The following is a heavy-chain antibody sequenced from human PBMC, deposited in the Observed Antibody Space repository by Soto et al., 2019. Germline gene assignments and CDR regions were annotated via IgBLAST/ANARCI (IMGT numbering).Heavy chain of an antibody. CDR1: GYTFTSYG. CDR3: ATGGPYYDILTGYYKRALDY. D-gene: IGHD3-9*01. J-gene: IGHJ4*02. V-gene: IGHV1-18*01. CDR2: ISAYNGNT. Sequence: ASVKVSCKASGYTFTSYGISWVRQAPGQGLEWMGWISAYNGNTNYAQKLQGRVTMTTDTSTSTAYMELRSLRSEDTAVYYCATGGPYYDILTGYYKRALDYWGQGTLVTVSS.